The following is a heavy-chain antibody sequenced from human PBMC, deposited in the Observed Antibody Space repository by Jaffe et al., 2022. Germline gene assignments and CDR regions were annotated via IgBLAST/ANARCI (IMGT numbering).Heavy chain of an antibody. V-gene: IGHV4-38-2*01. CDR3: ARWGYYDTSFDY. J-gene: IGHJ4*02. CDR2: IYHSGST. Sequence: QVQLQESGPGLVKPSETLSLTCAVSGYSISSGYYWGWIRQPPGKGLEWIGSIYHSGSTYYNPSLKSRVTISVDTSKNQFSLKLSSVTAADTAVYYCARWGYYDTSFDYWGQGTLVTVSS. CDR1: GYSISSGYY. D-gene: IGHD3-22*01.